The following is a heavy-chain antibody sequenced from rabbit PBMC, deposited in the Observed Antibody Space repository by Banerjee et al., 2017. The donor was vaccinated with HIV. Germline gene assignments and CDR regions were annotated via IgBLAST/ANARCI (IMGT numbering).Heavy chain of an antibody. D-gene: IGHD1-1*01. Sequence: QSLEESGGGLVKPEGSLTLTCTASGIDFSRYGISWVRQAPGKGLEWIASINVDSTGITYYASWAKGRFTISKTSSTTVTLQMTSLTAADTATYFCARWGSGWNLNLWGPGTLVTVS. CDR1: GIDFSRYG. CDR2: INVDSTGIT. CDR3: ARWGSGWNLNL. V-gene: IGHV1S40*01. J-gene: IGHJ4*01.